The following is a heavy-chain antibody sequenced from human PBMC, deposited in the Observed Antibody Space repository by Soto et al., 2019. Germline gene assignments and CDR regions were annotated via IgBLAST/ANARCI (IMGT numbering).Heavy chain of an antibody. J-gene: IGHJ4*02. Sequence: LRLSCAASGFVFNMYWMHWVRQVPGEGPEWVTQINDDGTRTDYADSAKGRFTISRDNAKDILYLQMNALRVDDTAVYYCIRGPRPSSVGTGAFWGQGTLVTVSS. D-gene: IGHD3-10*01. V-gene: IGHV3-74*01. CDR2: INDDGTRT. CDR3: IRGPRPSSVGTGAF. CDR1: GFVFNMYW.